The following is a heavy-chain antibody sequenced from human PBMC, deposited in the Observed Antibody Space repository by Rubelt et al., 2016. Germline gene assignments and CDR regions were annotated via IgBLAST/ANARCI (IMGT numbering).Heavy chain of an antibody. Sequence: QVQLQQWGAGLLKPSETLSLTCAVYGGSFSDYYWNWIRQPPGKGLEWIGEISHRGSTNYNPSLKSRVTLSVDTFKNQFPLRLKSVTAAETAVYYCAREGRAARGLFDPWAQGTLVTVSS. CDR3: AREGRAARGLFDP. D-gene: IGHD6-13*01. CDR2: ISHRGST. CDR1: GGSFSDYY. J-gene: IGHJ5*02. V-gene: IGHV4-34*01.